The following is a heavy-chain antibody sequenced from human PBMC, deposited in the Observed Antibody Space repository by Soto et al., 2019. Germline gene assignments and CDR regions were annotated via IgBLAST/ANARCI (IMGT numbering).Heavy chain of an antibody. CDR2: ISWDGGST. CDR3: AKDIEAVTTYTYYYYGMDV. CDR1: GFTFDDYT. Sequence: PGGSLRLSCAASGFTFDDYTMHWVRQAPGKGLEWVSLISWDGGSTYYADSVKGRFTISRDNSKNSLYLQMNSLRTEDTALYYCAKDIEAVTTYTYYYYGMDVWGQGTTVTVSS. J-gene: IGHJ6*02. V-gene: IGHV3-43*01. D-gene: IGHD4-17*01.